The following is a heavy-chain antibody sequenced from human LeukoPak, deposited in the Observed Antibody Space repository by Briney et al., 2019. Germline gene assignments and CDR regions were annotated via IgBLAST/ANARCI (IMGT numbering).Heavy chain of an antibody. D-gene: IGHD7-27*01. CDR3: ASLTGRGLFLFDY. Sequence: ASVKVSCKASGYTFTGYYMHWVRQAPGQGLEWMGWINPNSGGTNYAQKFRGRVTMTRDTSISTAYMELSRLRSDDTAVYYCASLTGRGLFLFDYWGQGTLVTVSS. CDR1: GYTFTGYY. J-gene: IGHJ4*02. CDR2: INPNSGGT. V-gene: IGHV1-2*02.